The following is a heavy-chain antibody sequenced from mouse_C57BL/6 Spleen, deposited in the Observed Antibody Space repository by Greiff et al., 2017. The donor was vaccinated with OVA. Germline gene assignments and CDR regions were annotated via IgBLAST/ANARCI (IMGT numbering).Heavy chain of an antibody. J-gene: IGHJ1*03. D-gene: IGHD2-13*01. CDR3: AREVKEDWYFDV. CDR2: ISYDGSN. CDR1: GYSITSGYY. V-gene: IGHV3-6*01. Sequence: EVQLQESGPGLVKPSQSLSLTCSVTGYSITSGYYWNWIRQFPGNKLEWMGYISYDGSNNYNPSLKNRISITRDTSKNQFFLKLNSVTTEDTATYYCAREVKEDWYFDVWGTGTTVTVSS.